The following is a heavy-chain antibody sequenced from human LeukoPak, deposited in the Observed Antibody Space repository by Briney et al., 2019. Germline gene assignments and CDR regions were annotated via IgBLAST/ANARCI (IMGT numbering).Heavy chain of an antibody. CDR2: MNPNSGNT. V-gene: IGHV1-8*01. CDR3: ARVLADYYDSSGIDY. Sequence: ASVKVSCKASGYTFTSYDINWVRQATGQGLKWMGWMNPNSGNTGYAQKLQGRVTMTRNTSISTAYMELSSLRSEDTAVYYCARVLADYYDSSGIDYWGQGTLVTVSS. D-gene: IGHD3-22*01. J-gene: IGHJ4*02. CDR1: GYTFTSYD.